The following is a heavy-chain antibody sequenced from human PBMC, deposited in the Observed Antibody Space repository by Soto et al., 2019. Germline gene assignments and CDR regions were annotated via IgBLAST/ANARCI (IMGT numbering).Heavy chain of an antibody. D-gene: IGHD6-13*01. CDR2: ISAYNGNT. Sequence: QVQLVQSGAEVKKPGASVKVSCKASGYTFTSYGISWVRQAPGQGLEWMGWISAYNGNTNYTRKLHSRVTMTTDTSTRTAYIGLSRRRADEPVVYYRARDFFLAAAGQKYFQHWGQGTLVTV. CDR3: ARDFFLAAAGQKYFQH. J-gene: IGHJ1*01. CDR1: GYTFTSYG. V-gene: IGHV1-18*01.